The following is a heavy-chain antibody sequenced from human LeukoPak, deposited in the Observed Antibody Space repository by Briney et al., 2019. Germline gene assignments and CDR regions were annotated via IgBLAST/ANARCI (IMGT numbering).Heavy chain of an antibody. CDR2: IYLGDSDT. CDR1: GFSFTTYG. CDR3: ASGSSGWYRYFDY. J-gene: IGHJ4*02. Sequence: GESLKISCKGSGFSFTTYGIDWVRQTPGKGLEWMGIIYLGDSDTRYSPSFQGQVTISGDKSITTAYLQWSSLKASDTAMYYCASGSSGWYRYFDYWGQGTLVTVSS. D-gene: IGHD6-19*01. V-gene: IGHV5-51*01.